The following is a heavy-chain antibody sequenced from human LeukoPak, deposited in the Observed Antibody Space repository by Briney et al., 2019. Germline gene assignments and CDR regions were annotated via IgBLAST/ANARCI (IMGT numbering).Heavy chain of an antibody. Sequence: EASVKVSCKASGYTFTGYYMHWVRQAPGQGLEWMGRINPNSGGTNYAQKFQGRVTMTRDTSISTAYKELSRLRSDDTAVYYCARDKSRITIFGVATYYFDYWGQGTLVTVSS. CDR2: INPNSGGT. V-gene: IGHV1-2*06. J-gene: IGHJ4*02. D-gene: IGHD3-3*01. CDR1: GYTFTGYY. CDR3: ARDKSRITIFGVATYYFDY.